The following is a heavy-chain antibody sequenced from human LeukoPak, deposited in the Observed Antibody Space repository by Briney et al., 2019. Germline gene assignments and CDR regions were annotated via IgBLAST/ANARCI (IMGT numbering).Heavy chain of an antibody. J-gene: IGHJ3*02. CDR3: ARYYYDSSGYYYSVRWDAFDI. V-gene: IGHV3-74*01. CDR2: INEVGSAT. D-gene: IGHD3-22*01. CDR1: GFTFSSYW. Sequence: GGSLRLSCAASGFTFSSYWMHWVRQVPGKGLAWVSRINEVGSATSNADSVKGRFTISRDNAKNSLYLQMNSLRAEDTAVYYCARYYYDSSGYYYSVRWDAFDIWGQGTMVTVSS.